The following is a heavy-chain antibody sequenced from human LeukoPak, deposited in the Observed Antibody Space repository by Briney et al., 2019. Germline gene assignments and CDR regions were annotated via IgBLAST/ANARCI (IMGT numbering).Heavy chain of an antibody. D-gene: IGHD6-13*01. Sequence: GGSLRLSCAASGFTVSNYWMSWVRQAPGEGLEWVACIHQNGGAEYYVDSVKGRFAISRDNTKNSLYLQMNSLTVEDTAVYYCARDLSSRDAYWGQGTLVTVSS. CDR1: GFTVSNYW. V-gene: IGHV3-7*03. CDR3: ARDLSSRDAY. J-gene: IGHJ4*02. CDR2: IHQNGGAE.